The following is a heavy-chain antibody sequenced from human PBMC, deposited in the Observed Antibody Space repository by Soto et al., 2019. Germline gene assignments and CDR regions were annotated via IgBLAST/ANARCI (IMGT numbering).Heavy chain of an antibody. CDR3: SSIFPSVSHIVGAHRADY. CDR2: INSDGSST. V-gene: IGHV3-74*01. J-gene: IGHJ4*02. Sequence: GGSLRLSCAASGFTFSSYWMHWVRQAPGKGLVWVSRINSDGSSTSYADSVKGRFTISRDNAKNTLYLQMNSLRAEDTAVYYCSSIFPSVSHIVGAHRADYWCQGTLVAVFS. D-gene: IGHD1-26*01. CDR1: GFTFSSYW.